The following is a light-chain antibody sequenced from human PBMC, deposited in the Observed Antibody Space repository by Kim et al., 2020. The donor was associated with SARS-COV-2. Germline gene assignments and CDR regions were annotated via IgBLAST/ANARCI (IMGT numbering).Light chain of an antibody. Sequence: EIVLTQSTATLSLSPVERATLSCRASQSVRSYLAWYQQKPGQAPRLLIYDASNRATGIPARFSGSGSGTDFTLTISSLEPEDFAVYYCQQRSNCPSITFGQGTRLEIK. J-gene: IGKJ5*01. V-gene: IGKV3-11*01. CDR2: DAS. CDR3: QQRSNCPSIT. CDR1: QSVRSY.